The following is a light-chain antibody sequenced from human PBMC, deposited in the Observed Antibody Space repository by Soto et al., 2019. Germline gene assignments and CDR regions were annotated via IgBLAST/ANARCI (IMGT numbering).Light chain of an antibody. CDR2: VAS. CDR3: QQSDTIPWT. Sequence: DIQMTQSPSSLSASVGDRVTIKCRASQSIDTNLNWYQQKPGKAPKVLIYVASSLETGVPSRFSGSGSGTDFSLTITSLQPEDFATYFCQQSDTIPWTFGQGTRVEVK. CDR1: QSIDTN. J-gene: IGKJ1*01. V-gene: IGKV1-39*01.